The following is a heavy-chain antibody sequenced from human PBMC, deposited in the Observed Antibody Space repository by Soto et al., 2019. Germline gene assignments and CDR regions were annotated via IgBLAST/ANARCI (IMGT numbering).Heavy chain of an antibody. CDR3: ARDKSGSAFYAYYFDP. V-gene: IGHV3-30-3*01. Sequence: PGGSLRLSCEASGFTFSSYAIHWVRQAPGKGLEWVGVISHDGSDKYYSDSVKGRFTISRDNSKSTVYLQMNSLRPEDTATYYCARDKSGSAFYAYYFDPWGQGT. D-gene: IGHD3-16*01. CDR1: GFTFSSYA. CDR2: ISHDGSDK. J-gene: IGHJ5*02.